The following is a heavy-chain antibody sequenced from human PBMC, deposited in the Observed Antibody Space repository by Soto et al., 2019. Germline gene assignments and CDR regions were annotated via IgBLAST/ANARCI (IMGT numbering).Heavy chain of an antibody. J-gene: IGHJ3*01. CDR1: GGTFSSYA. Sequence: QVQLVQSGAEVKKPGSSVKVSCKASGGTFSSYAISWVRQAPGQGLEWMGGIIAILGKANYAEKLQGRVTITADESTSTAYMELSSLRSEDTAVYYCARERGGAIIVGVTGTFDVLGQGTLVTVSS. V-gene: IGHV1-69*01. CDR2: IIAILGKA. CDR3: ARERGGAIIVGVTGTFDV. D-gene: IGHD3-22*01.